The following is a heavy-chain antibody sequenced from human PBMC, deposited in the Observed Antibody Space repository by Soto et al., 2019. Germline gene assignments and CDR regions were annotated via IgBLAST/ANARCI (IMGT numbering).Heavy chain of an antibody. D-gene: IGHD3-10*01. CDR3: TSDASGQDNFYFDY. J-gene: IGHJ4*02. V-gene: IGHV3-23*01. CDR2: IRTDGVTT. Sequence: GGSLRLSCVASGFTLTSLAMSWVRQAPGKGLEWVSTIRTDGVTTYYADSVRGRFTVSRDNSQDTLYLQMNSLRAEDTAIYYCTSDASGQDNFYFDYWGQGTPVTVSS. CDR1: GFTLTSLA.